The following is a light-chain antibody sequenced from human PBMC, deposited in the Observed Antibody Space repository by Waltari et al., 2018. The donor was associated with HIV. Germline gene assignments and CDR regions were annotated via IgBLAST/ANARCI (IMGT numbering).Light chain of an antibody. CDR1: QSVSTN. CDR2: GAS. Sequence: EIVMTQSPATLSVSPGERATLSCRASQSVSTNLDWYQQKPGQAPRLLIYGASTRATGIPARCMGSVSGTDVTLTISSLQFEDFAVYYCQQYNNWPPWTFGQGTKVEIK. V-gene: IGKV3-15*01. CDR3: QQYNNWPPWT. J-gene: IGKJ1*01.